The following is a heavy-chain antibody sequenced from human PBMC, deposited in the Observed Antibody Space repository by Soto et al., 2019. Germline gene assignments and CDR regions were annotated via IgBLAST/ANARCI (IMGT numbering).Heavy chain of an antibody. CDR3: ARAGSSRGLWLGPDY. D-gene: IGHD5-18*01. Sequence: PGVSLRLSCAASGFTFSGYAMHCVRQAPGKGLEWVAVISDDGTNKHYADSVRGRSTISRDNSKNTLNLQMDSLRPEDTAVYYCARAGSSRGLWLGPDYWGQGTQVTVSS. CDR1: GFTFSGYA. CDR2: ISDDGTNK. J-gene: IGHJ4*02. V-gene: IGHV3-30-3*01.